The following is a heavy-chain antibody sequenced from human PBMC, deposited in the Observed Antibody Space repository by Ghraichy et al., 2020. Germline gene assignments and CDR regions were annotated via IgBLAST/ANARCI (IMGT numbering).Heavy chain of an antibody. CDR2: ISYSGST. V-gene: IGHV4-39*01. D-gene: IGHD3-3*01. CDR3: ARLYDFWSGYLRDDDGGY. J-gene: IGHJ4*02. CDR1: GGSISSSSHY. Sequence: SETLSLTCTVSGGSISSSSHYWGWIRQPPGKGLEWIGYISYSGSTSYSPSLKSRVTISVDTSKNQFSLKLSSVTAADTAVYYCARLYDFWSGYLRDDDGGYLGQGTLVTVSS.